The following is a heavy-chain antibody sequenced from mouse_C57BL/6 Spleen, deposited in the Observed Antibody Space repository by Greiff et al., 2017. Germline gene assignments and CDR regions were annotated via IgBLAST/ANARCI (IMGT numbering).Heavy chain of an antibody. CDR3: ARWEYYDEGFAY. J-gene: IGHJ3*01. D-gene: IGHD2-4*01. V-gene: IGHV1-82*01. CDR2: IYPGDGDT. Sequence: QVQLQQSGPELVKPGASVKISCKASGYAFSSSWMNWVKQRPGKGLEWIGRIYPGDGDTNYNGKFKGKATLTADKASSTAYMQHSSLTSEDSAVYFCARWEYYDEGFAYWGQGTLVTVSA. CDR1: GYAFSSSW.